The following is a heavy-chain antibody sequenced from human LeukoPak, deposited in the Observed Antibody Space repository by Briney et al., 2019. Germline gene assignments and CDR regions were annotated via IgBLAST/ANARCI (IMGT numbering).Heavy chain of an antibody. CDR2: IWYDGSNK. CDR3: ARDRLEYSSSSVVY. Sequence: PGGSLRLSCAASGFTFTTSWMHWFRQAPGKGLEWVAVIWYDGSNKYYADSVKGRFTISRDNSKNTLYLQMNSLRAEDTAVYYCARDRLEYSSSSVVYWGQGTLVTVSS. CDR1: GFTFTTSW. V-gene: IGHV3-33*08. D-gene: IGHD6-6*01. J-gene: IGHJ4*02.